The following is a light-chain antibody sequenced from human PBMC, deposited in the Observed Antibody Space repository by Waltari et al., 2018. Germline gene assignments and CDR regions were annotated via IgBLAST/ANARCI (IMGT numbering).Light chain of an antibody. V-gene: IGKV1-5*01. CDR3: QQYHGDSPT. CDR1: QNIYNW. Sequence: DTQMTQSPSTLSAYVGDRVTITCRASQNIYNWLAWYQQKPGEAPEVLIYDASSCRSGVPSRFSGSGSGTEFTLTISSLQPGDFATYYCQQYHGDSPTFGQGTRVEIK. CDR2: DAS. J-gene: IGKJ1*01.